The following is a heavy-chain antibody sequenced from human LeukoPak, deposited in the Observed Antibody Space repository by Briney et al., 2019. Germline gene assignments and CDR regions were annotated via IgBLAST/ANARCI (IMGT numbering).Heavy chain of an antibody. D-gene: IGHD3-22*01. Sequence: GGSLRLSCAASGFTFSSYSMNWVRQAPGEGLEWVSSISSSSSYIYYADSVKGRFTISRDNAKNSLYLQMNSLRAEDTAVYYCARDRHSSGCLDYWGQGTLVTVSS. CDR1: GFTFSSYS. J-gene: IGHJ4*02. CDR3: ARDRHSSGCLDY. CDR2: ISSSSSYI. V-gene: IGHV3-21*01.